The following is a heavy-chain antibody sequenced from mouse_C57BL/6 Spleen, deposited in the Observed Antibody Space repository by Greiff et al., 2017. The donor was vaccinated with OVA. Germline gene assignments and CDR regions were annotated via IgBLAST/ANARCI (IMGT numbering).Heavy chain of an antibody. CDR2: INPNNGGT. J-gene: IGHJ3*01. V-gene: IGHV1-18*01. D-gene: IGHD1-1*01. CDR3: ARGDYFAWFAY. CDR1: GYTFTDYN. Sequence: VQLQQSGPELVKPGASVKIPCKASGYTFTDYNMDWVKQSHGKSLEWIGDINPNNGGTIYNQKFKGKATLTVDKSSSTAYMELRSLTSEDTAVYYCARGDYFAWFAYWGQGTLVTVSA.